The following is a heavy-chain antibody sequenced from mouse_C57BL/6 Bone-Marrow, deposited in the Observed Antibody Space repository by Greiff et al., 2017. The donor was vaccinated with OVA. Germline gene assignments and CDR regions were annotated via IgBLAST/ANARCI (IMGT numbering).Heavy chain of an antibody. V-gene: IGHV5-17*01. D-gene: IGHD1-1*01. J-gene: IGHJ1*03. Sequence: EVMLVESGGGLVKPGGSLKLSCAASGFTFSDYGLHWVRQAPEQGLEWVAYISSGSSTIYYADTVKGRFTISRDNAKNTLFLQMTSLRSEDTAMYYCARKALREYFDVWGTGTTVTVSS. CDR3: ARKALREYFDV. CDR2: ISSGSSTI. CDR1: GFTFSDYG.